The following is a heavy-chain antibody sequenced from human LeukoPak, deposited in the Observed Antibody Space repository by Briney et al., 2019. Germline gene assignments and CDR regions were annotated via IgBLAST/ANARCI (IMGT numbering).Heavy chain of an antibody. V-gene: IGHV3-66*02. J-gene: IGHJ4*02. D-gene: IGHD3-9*01. CDR2: IYSDGST. CDR1: GLTVGSNY. Sequence: PGGSLRLSCAASGLTVGSNYMSWVRQAPGKGLEWVSVIYSDGSTYYADSVKGRFTISRDNSKNTLYLQMNSLRAEDTAVYYCARELTADYWGQGTLVTVSS. CDR3: ARELTADY.